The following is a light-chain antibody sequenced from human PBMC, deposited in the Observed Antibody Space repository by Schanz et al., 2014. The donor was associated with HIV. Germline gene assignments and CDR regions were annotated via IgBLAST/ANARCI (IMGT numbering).Light chain of an antibody. CDR1: SSDVGGYNY. J-gene: IGLJ3*02. CDR3: CSYAGNYAWV. Sequence: QSALTQPASVSGSPGQSVTISCAGTSSDVGGYNYVSWYRQHPGKAPKLVMNDVSKRPSGVPNRFSGSKSGNTASLTISGLQAEDEADYYCCSYAGNYAWVFGGGTKLTVL. V-gene: IGLV2-11*01. CDR2: DVS.